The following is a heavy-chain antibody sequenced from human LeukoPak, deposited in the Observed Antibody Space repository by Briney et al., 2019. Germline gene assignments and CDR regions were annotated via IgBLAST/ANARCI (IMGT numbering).Heavy chain of an antibody. J-gene: IGHJ4*02. CDR2: IRNDGSII. CDR3: AKAPEVGAFDY. D-gene: IGHD1-14*01. CDR1: GFTFSSYG. Sequence: GGSLRLSCAASGFTFSSYGMHWIRQAPGKGLEWVAFIRNDGSIIYNADSVKGRFTISRDNSKNTLYLQMNSLRADDTAVYYCAKAPEVGAFDYWGQGTLVTVSS. V-gene: IGHV3-30*02.